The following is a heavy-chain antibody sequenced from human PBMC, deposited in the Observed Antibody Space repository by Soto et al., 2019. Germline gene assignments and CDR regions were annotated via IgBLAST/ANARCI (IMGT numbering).Heavy chain of an antibody. CDR3: ARGNLGGNSAWFDP. D-gene: IGHD2-21*02. V-gene: IGHV1-8*01. J-gene: IGHJ5*02. Sequence: ASVKVSCKASGYTFTSYDINWVRPATGQGLEWMGWMNPNSGNTGYAQKFQGRVTMTRNTSISTAYMELSSLRSEDTAVYYCARGNLGGNSAWFDPWGQGTLVTVSS. CDR2: MNPNSGNT. CDR1: GYTFTSYD.